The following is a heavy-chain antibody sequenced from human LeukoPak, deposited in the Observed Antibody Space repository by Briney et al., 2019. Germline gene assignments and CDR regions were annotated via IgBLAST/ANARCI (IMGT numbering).Heavy chain of an antibody. CDR3: AKDQGSYGPDY. CDR1: GFTFSSYG. CDR2: ISYDGSNK. Sequence: GGSLRLSCAASGFTFSSYGMHWVRQAPGKGLEWVAVISYDGSNKYYADSVKGRFTISRDNSKNTLYLQMNSLGAEDTAVYYCAKDQGSYGPDYWGQGTLVTVSS. V-gene: IGHV3-30*18. D-gene: IGHD5-18*01. J-gene: IGHJ4*02.